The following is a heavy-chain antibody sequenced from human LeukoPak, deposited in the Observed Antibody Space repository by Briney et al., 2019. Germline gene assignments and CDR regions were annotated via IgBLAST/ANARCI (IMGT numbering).Heavy chain of an antibody. V-gene: IGHV1-18*01. CDR2: ISPYNGNI. CDR1: GYTFTNYG. CDR3: ARDTPRPVPRGFEY. J-gene: IGHJ4*02. Sequence: ASVKVSCKASGYTFTNYGISWVRQAPGQGLEWMGWISPYNGNINYAQKLQGRVTMTTDTSTGTAYMELRNLRSDDTAVYYCARDTPRPVPRGFEYWGQGTLVTVSS.